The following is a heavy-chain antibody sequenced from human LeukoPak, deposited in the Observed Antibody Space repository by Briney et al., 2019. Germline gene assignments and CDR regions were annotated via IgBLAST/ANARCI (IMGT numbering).Heavy chain of an antibody. V-gene: IGHV4-31*03. CDR1: GGSISSGGYY. Sequence: SETLSLTCTVSGGSISSGGYYWSWIRQHPGKGLEWIGYIYYSGSTYYNPSLKSRVTISVDTSKNQFSLKLSSVTAADTAVYYCARGSGYSPYYFDYWGQGTLVTVSS. CDR3: ARGSGYSPYYFDY. CDR2: IYYSGST. D-gene: IGHD3-22*01. J-gene: IGHJ4*02.